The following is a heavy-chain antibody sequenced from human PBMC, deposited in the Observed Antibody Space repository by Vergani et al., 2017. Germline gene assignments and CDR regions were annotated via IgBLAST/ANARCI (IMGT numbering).Heavy chain of an antibody. D-gene: IGHD3-16*01. V-gene: IGHV3-30*03. CDR1: GFPFSDYG. J-gene: IGHJ5*02. CDR2: ISYDGNKK. Sequence: QVQLVESGGGEVQPGRSLRLSCSAAGFPFSDYGVHWVRQAPGKGLEWVSVISYDGNKKNYADSVKGRFTISRDNSKGTLYLQLNSLRAEDTAVYYCARDLRLMYNRFDPWGQGTLVTVSS. CDR3: ARDLRLMYNRFDP.